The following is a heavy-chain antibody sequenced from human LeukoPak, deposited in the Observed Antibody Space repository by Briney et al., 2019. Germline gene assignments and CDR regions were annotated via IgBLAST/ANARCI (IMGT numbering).Heavy chain of an antibody. CDR2: ISPDGNIE. CDR3: AKINNDDDY. CDR1: GFTFTTFG. V-gene: IGHV3-30*18. Sequence: GGSLRLSCAASGFTFTTFGIHWGRQTPGKGLEWVAAISPDGNIEYYTDSVKGRFTISRDNSKNMIYLQMNSLRGEDSAVYYCAKINNDDDYWGQGTLVTVSS. J-gene: IGHJ4*02. D-gene: IGHD1/OR15-1a*01.